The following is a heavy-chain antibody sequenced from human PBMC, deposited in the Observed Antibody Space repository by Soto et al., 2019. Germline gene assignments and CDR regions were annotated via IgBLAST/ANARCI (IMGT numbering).Heavy chain of an antibody. J-gene: IGHJ4*02. Sequence: PGESLKISCKGSGYRFISYWIAWVRQMPGKGLEYMGIIYPNDPETRYSPSFQGQVTMSADKSISTVYLSWSSLKASDTAVYYCARRGAGAPFAYWGQGTMVTVSS. CDR1: GYRFISYW. D-gene: IGHD6-13*01. CDR3: ARRGAGAPFAY. CDR2: IYPNDPET. V-gene: IGHV5-51*01.